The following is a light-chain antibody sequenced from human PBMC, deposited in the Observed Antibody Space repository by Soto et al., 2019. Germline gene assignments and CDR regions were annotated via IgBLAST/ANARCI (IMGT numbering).Light chain of an antibody. Sequence: QSVLTQPPSVSGSPGQSVTISCTGTSRDVGGYNRVSWYQQPPGKAPKLLIYDVSNRPSGGSTRFSGSKSGNTASLTISGLQAEDEADYYCTSYATGSAYVFGPGTKVTVL. CDR1: SRDVGGYNR. CDR2: DVS. V-gene: IGLV2-18*02. CDR3: TSYATGSAYV. J-gene: IGLJ1*01.